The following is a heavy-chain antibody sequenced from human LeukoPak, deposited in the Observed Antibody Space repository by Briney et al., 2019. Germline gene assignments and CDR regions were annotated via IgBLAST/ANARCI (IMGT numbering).Heavy chain of an antibody. CDR1: GFTFSTYA. D-gene: IGHD3-16*02. CDR3: AREGDSRWGELSP. CDR2: IWFDGSEQ. V-gene: IGHV3-33*01. J-gene: IGHJ1*01. Sequence: GGSLRLSCAASGFTFSTYAIHWVRQAPGKGLEWGAVIWFDGSEQYYADSVKGRFIISRDNSKSTSNLQLNSLRAKDTAVYYCAREGDSRWGELSPWGEGTLVTVSS.